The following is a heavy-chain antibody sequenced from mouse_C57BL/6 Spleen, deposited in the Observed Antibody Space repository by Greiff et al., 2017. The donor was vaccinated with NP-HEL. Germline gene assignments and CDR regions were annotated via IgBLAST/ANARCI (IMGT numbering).Heavy chain of an antibody. J-gene: IGHJ2*01. CDR2: IDPSDSYT. CDR1: GYTFTSYW. D-gene: IGHD2-4*01. Sequence: QVQLQQSGAELVMPGASVKLSCKASGYTFTSYWMHWVKQRPGQGLEWIGEIDPSDSYTNYNQKFKGKSTLTVDKSSSTAYMQLSSLTSEDSAVYYCARGGVDYEGYFDYWGQGTTLTVSS. CDR3: ARGGVDYEGYFDY. V-gene: IGHV1-69*01.